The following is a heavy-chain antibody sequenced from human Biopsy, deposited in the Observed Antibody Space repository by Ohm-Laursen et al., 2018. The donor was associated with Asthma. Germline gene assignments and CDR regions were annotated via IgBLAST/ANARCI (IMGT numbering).Heavy chain of an antibody. CDR3: SKDVFPGWELRRGPDY. J-gene: IGHJ4*02. CDR2: ISFDGSNK. D-gene: IGHD1-26*01. Sequence: SLRLSRAAAGFSFSNYGMYWVRQAPRKGLEWVAVISFDGSNKNYTDSVKGRFTISRDNSRNTLHLQMSSLRAEDMAVYYCSKDVFPGWELRRGPDYWGQGTLVTVSS. CDR1: GFSFSNYG. V-gene: IGHV3-30*18.